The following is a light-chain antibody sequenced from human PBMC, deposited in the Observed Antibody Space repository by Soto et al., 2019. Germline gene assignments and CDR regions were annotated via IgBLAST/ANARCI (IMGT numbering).Light chain of an antibody. CDR3: QQSYSTPLT. CDR1: QSISTY. J-gene: IGKJ1*01. V-gene: IGKV1-39*01. Sequence: DIQMTQSPSSLSASVGDRVTITCRASQSISTYLNWYQQKPGKAPELLIYIASSLQSGVPSRFSGSGSGTGFTLTISSLQPEDFATYYCQQSYSTPLTFGHGTKVEIK. CDR2: IAS.